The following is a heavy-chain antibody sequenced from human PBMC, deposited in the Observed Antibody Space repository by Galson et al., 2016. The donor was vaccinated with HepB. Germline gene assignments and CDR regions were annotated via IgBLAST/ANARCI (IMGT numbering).Heavy chain of an antibody. CDR1: GGSITSGTYY. CDR3: ARLRWIVVVDY. CDR2: IYYSETT. D-gene: IGHD2-21*01. V-gene: IGHV4-39*07. J-gene: IGHJ4*02. Sequence: ETLSLTCTVSGGSITSGTYYWGWVRQPPGKGLEWIGSIYYSETTYYSPSLKNRVTISGATSKNQFSLKLDSMTAADTAVYYFARLRWIVVVDYWGQGTLVTVSS.